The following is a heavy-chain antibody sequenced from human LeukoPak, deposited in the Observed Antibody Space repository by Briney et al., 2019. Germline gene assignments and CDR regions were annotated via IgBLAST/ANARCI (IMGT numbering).Heavy chain of an antibody. CDR2: INSDGSST. J-gene: IGHJ4*02. CDR3: AKGGATVIDY. Sequence: GGSLRLSCAASGFTFSNYWMHWVRQALGKGLVWVSRINSDGSSTTSADSVKGRFTISRDNAKNTLYLQMNSLRAEDTAVYYCAKGGATVIDYWGQGTLVTVSS. D-gene: IGHD4-17*01. CDR1: GFTFSNYW. V-gene: IGHV3-74*01.